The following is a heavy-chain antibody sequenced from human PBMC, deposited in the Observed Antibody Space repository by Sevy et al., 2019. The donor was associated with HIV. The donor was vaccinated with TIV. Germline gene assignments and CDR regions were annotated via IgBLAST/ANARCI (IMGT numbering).Heavy chain of an antibody. D-gene: IGHD2-15*01. V-gene: IGHV4-4*07. CDR1: GGSISSYY. Sequence: SETLSLTCTVSGGSISSYYWSWIRQPAGKGLEWIGRIYTNGSTNYNPSLKSRVTMSVDTSKNQFALKLSSVTAADTAVYYCARDLVVVAATHYYYYYGMDVWGQGTTVTVSS. CDR3: ARDLVVVAATHYYYYYGMDV. CDR2: IYTNGST. J-gene: IGHJ6*02.